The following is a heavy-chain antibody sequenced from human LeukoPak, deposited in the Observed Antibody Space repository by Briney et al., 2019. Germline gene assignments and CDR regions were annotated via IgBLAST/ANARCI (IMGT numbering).Heavy chain of an antibody. J-gene: IGHJ4*02. CDR3: ASSLIAAAGTSDY. Sequence: GGSLRLSCAASGFTFSSYSMNWVRQAPGKGLEWVSSINSSSSYIYYADSVKGRFTISRNNAKNSPYLQMNSLRAEDTAVYYCASSLIAAAGTSDYWGQGTLVTVSS. CDR1: GFTFSSYS. CDR2: INSSSSYI. D-gene: IGHD6-13*01. V-gene: IGHV3-21*01.